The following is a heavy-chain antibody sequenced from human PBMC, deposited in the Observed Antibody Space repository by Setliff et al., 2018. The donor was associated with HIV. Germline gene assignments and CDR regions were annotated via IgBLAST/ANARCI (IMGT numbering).Heavy chain of an antibody. D-gene: IGHD3-3*02. J-gene: IGHJ3*02. CDR2: IYYDGDT. Sequence: PSETLSLTCTVSGGSISSGDFYWSWIRQPPGKGLEWTGYIYYDGDTYYQPSLKSRLTISIDTSKNQFSLKLSSVTAADTAVYYCGRVDGSFYTFDIWGQGTMVTVS. CDR3: GRVDGSFYTFDI. CDR1: GGSISSGDFY. V-gene: IGHV4-30-4*08.